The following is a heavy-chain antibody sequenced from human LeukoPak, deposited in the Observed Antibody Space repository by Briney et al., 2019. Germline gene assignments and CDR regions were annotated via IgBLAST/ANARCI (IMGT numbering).Heavy chain of an antibody. CDR1: GFTFSSYE. CDR3: ARGGIYCSSTSCPMLNWFDP. CDR2: ISSGGSTI. V-gene: IGHV3-48*03. Sequence: GGSLRLSCAASGFTFSSYEMNWVRQAPGKGLEWVSYISSGGSTIYYADSVKGRFTISRDNAKNSLYLQMNSLRAEDTAVYYCARGGIYCSSTSCPMLNWFDPWGQGTLVTVSS. J-gene: IGHJ5*02. D-gene: IGHD2-2*01.